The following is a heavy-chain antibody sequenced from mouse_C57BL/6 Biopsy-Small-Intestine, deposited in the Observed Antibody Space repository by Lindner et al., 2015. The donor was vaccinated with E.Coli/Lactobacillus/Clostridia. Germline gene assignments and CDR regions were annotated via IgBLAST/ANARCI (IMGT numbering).Heavy chain of an antibody. CDR1: GYTFTDYY. D-gene: IGHD2-1*01. CDR3: ARYFYNGNYGWYFDV. J-gene: IGHJ1*01. Sequence: VQLQESGPELVKPGASVKMSCKASGYTFTDYYMNWVKQSHGKSLEWIGRVNPRSGNTSYNQKFKGKATLTVDRSLSTAYMQLNSLTSEDSSVYYCARYFYNGNYGWYFDVWGAGTTVTVSS. CDR2: VNPRSGNT. V-gene: IGHV1-19*01.